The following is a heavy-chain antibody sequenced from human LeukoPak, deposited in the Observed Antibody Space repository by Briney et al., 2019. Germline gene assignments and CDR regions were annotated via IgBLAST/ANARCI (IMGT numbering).Heavy chain of an antibody. CDR2: TYCRSKWYN. Sequence: SQTLSLTCAISGDSVSSNSAAWTWIRQSPSRGLEWLGRTYCRSKWYNDYAVSVKSRITINPDTSKNQFSLQLNSVTPEDTAVYYCARDRGLAARYLDYWGQGTLVTVSS. V-gene: IGHV6-1*01. CDR3: ARDRGLAARYLDY. D-gene: IGHD6-25*01. J-gene: IGHJ4*02. CDR1: GDSVSSNSAA.